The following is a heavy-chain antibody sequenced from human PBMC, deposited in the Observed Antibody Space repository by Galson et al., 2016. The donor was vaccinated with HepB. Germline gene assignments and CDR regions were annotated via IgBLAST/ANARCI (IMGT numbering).Heavy chain of an antibody. Sequence: SETLSLTCAVSGGSISGVNWWSWVRQSPGKGLEWIGEIFQNGNTNYNPSLNSRVTISVDKSKNQISLKLNSVTAADTAVYYCARRRNLGGVYCFDYWGQGTLVTVSS. J-gene: IGHJ4*01. CDR3: ARRRNLGGVYCFDY. CDR1: GGSISGVNW. D-gene: IGHD3-16*01. V-gene: IGHV4-4*02. CDR2: IFQNGNT.